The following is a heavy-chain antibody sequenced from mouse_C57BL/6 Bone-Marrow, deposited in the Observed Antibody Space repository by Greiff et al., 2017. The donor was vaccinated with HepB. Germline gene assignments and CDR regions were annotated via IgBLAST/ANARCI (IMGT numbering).Heavy chain of an antibody. D-gene: IGHD2-4*01. V-gene: IGHV14-3*01. Sequence: EVQLQQSVAELVRPGASVKLSCTASGFNIKNTYMHWVKQRPEQGLEWIGRIDPANGNTKYAAKFQGKATITADTSSNPANLQLSILTSEDTAVYCCPGLYYEPSMDYWGQGTSVTVSS. CDR1: GFNIKNTY. CDR3: PGLYYEPSMDY. J-gene: IGHJ4*01. CDR2: IDPANGNT.